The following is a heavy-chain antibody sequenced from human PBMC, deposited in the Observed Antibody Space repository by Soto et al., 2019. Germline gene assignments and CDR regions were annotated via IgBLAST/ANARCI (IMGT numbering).Heavy chain of an antibody. Sequence: QVRLQESGPGLVKPSGTLSLTCLVSGGSMSSPNWWSWVRQAPGKGLEWIAEMHTSGATNYNPSLKSRVIISIDKSKNQFSLILASVTAADAAVYYCATGSLYYYGSGGMWDSWGRGALVTVSS. D-gene: IGHD3-10*01. CDR3: ATGSLYYYGSGGMWDS. J-gene: IGHJ4*02. V-gene: IGHV4-4*02. CDR2: MHTSGAT. CDR1: GGSMSSPNW.